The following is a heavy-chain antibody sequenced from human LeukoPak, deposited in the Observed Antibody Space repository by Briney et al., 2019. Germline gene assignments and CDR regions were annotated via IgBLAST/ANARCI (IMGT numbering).Heavy chain of an antibody. J-gene: IGHJ4*02. CDR3: ARDLPVGAPGY. CDR1: GSTFTHYY. Sequence: GASVKVSCKASGSTFTHYYIHWVRQAPGQGLEWMGRISAYNGNTNYAQKLQGRVTMTTDTSTSTANMDLRRLRSGYTAVYYCARDLPVGAPGYWGQGTLVTVSS. V-gene: IGHV1-18*01. CDR2: ISAYNGNT. D-gene: IGHD1-26*01.